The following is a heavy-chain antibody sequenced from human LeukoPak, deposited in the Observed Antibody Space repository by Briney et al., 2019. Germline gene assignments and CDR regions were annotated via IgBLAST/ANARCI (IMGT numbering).Heavy chain of an antibody. Sequence: SETLSLTCTVSGGSISSYYWSWIRQPPGKGLEWIGYIYYSGSTNYNPSLKSRVTISVDTSKNQFSLKLSSVTAADTAVYYCARAVQYLPYYFDYWGQGTLVTVSS. CDR3: ARAVQYLPYYFDY. CDR2: IYYSGST. J-gene: IGHJ4*02. D-gene: IGHD4-11*01. V-gene: IGHV4-59*01. CDR1: GGSISSYY.